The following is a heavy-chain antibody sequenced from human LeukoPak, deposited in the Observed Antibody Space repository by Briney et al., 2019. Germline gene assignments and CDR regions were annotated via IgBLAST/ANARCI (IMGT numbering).Heavy chain of an antibody. V-gene: IGHV4-39*01. CDR1: GDSISSSSYY. J-gene: IGHJ4*02. D-gene: IGHD5-12*01. CDR2: ILYSGST. Sequence: SETLSLTCSVSGDSISSSSYYWGWIRQPPGKGLEWIGHILYSGSTSYNPSLKSRVTISVDTSKNQFSLKMSSVTAADTAVYYCARRIDARGFYWGQGTLVTVSS. CDR3: ARRIDARGFY.